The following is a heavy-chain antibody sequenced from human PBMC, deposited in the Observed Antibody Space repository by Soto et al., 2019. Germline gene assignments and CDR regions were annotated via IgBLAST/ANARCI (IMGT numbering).Heavy chain of an antibody. J-gene: IGHJ5*02. Sequence: QVQLQESGPGLVKPSETLSLTYTVSGGSVSSGSYYWSWIRQPPGKGLEWIGYIYYSGSTNYNPSLKSRVTISVDTSKNQFSLKLSSVTAADTAVYYCARDHEPRWFDPWGQGTLVTVSS. CDR1: GGSVSSGSYY. CDR2: IYYSGST. CDR3: ARDHEPRWFDP. V-gene: IGHV4-61*01.